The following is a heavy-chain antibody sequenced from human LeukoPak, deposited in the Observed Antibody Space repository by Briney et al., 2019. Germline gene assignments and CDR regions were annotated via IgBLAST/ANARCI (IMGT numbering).Heavy chain of an antibody. CDR3: ARNGRDHYGSPSPNGV. CDR2: VSSSRSDR. Sequence: PGGSLRLSCAASGFTFSGYIMSWVRQAPGKGLEWVSSVSSSRSDRYYADSVNGRFTISRDNVKNPLCLQMNSVRGEETAVCYCARNGRDHYGSPSPNGVWGQGTLVTVSS. D-gene: IGHD3-10*01. V-gene: IGHV3-21*01. J-gene: IGHJ4*02. CDR1: GFTFSGYI.